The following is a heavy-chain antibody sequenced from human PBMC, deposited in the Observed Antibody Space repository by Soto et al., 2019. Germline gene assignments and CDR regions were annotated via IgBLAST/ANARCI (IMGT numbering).Heavy chain of an antibody. CDR3: ARSIYCSGGSCYSWAFDI. V-gene: IGHV3-53*02. CDR1: GFTVSSNY. CDR2: IYSGGST. D-gene: IGHD2-15*01. Sequence: EVQLVETGGGLIQPGGSLRLSCAASGFTVSSNYMSWVRQAPGKGLEWVSVIYSGGSTYYADSVKGRFTISRDNSKNTLYLQMNSLRAEDTAVYYCARSIYCSGGSCYSWAFDIWGQGTMVTVSS. J-gene: IGHJ3*02.